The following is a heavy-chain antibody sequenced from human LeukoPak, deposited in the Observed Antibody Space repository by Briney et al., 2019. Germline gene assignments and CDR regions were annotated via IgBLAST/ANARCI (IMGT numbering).Heavy chain of an antibody. V-gene: IGHV1-24*01. Sequence: GASVKVSCKVSGYTLTELSMHWVRQAPGKGLEWMGGFDPEDGETIYAQKFQGRVTMTEDTSTDTAYMELSSLRSEDTAVYYCAREASDYDFWSGYYSSDHFDYWGQGTLVTVSS. CDR1: GYTLTELS. D-gene: IGHD3-3*01. J-gene: IGHJ4*02. CDR2: FDPEDGET. CDR3: AREASDYDFWSGYYSSDHFDY.